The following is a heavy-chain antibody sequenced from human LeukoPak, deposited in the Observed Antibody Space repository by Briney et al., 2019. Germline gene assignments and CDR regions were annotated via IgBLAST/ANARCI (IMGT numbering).Heavy chain of an antibody. Sequence: SETLSLTCTVSGGSISSYYWSWIRQPPGKGLEWIGYIYYSGSTNYNPSLKSRVTVSVDTSKNQFSLNLSSVTAADTAVYYCAREWDMDYWGQGTLVTVSS. CDR3: AREWDMDY. CDR1: GGSISSYY. J-gene: IGHJ4*02. D-gene: IGHD2-15*01. V-gene: IGHV4-59*01. CDR2: IYYSGST.